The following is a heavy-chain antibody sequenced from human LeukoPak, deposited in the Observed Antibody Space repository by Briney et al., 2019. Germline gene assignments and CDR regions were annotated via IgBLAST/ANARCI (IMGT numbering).Heavy chain of an antibody. D-gene: IGHD4-23*01. V-gene: IGHV3-11*04. J-gene: IGHJ4*02. CDR2: ISSSSSTI. CDR3: ARLGLSTVAGFDY. CDR1: GLTFSDEY. Sequence: GGSLRLSCAASGLTFSDEYMSWIRQAPGKGLEWVSYISSSSSTIYYADSVKGRFTISRDNAKNSLYLQMNSLRAEDTAVYYCARLGLSTVAGFDYWGQGTLVTVSS.